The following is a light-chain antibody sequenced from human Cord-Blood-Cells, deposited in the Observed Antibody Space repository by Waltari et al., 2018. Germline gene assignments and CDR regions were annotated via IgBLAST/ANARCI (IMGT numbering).Light chain of an antibody. CDR2: DVS. V-gene: IGLV2-14*01. CDR1: SSDVGGYTY. Sequence: QSALTLPASVSGSPGQSITISCTGTSSDVGGYTYVPWYQQPPGKAPKLRIYDVSNRPSGVSNRFSGSKSGNTASLTISGLQAEDEADYYCSSYTSSSTLVFGTGTKVTVL. J-gene: IGLJ1*01. CDR3: SSYTSSSTLV.